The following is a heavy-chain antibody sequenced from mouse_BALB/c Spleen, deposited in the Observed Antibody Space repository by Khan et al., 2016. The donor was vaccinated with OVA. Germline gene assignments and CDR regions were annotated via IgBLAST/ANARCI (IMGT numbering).Heavy chain of an antibody. D-gene: IGHD2-3*01. CDR2: ISYSGRT. V-gene: IGHV3-2*02. Sequence: VQLKESGPGLVKPSQSLSLTCTVTGYSITSDYAWYWIRQFPGNKLEWMGYISYSGRTSYNPSLKSQISFTRDTSKNQFFLQLNSVTTEDTATYYCAMERTYWGQGTLVTVSA. CDR1: GYSITSDYA. CDR3: AMERTY. J-gene: IGHJ3*01.